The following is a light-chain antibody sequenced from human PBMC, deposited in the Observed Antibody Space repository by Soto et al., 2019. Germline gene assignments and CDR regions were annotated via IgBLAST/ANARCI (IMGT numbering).Light chain of an antibody. CDR1: QSISSY. Sequence: DIQMTQSPSSLSASVGDRVTITCRASQSISSYLNWYQQKQGKAPKLLIYAASSLQSGVPSRFSGSASGTDFTLTISSLQPEDLETYYCQQSYSTPRTFGQGTKVEIK. CDR2: AAS. CDR3: QQSYSTPRT. J-gene: IGKJ1*01. V-gene: IGKV1-39*01.